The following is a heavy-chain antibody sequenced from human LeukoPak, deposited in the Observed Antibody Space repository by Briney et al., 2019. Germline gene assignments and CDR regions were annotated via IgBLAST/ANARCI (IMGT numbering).Heavy chain of an antibody. J-gene: IGHJ5*02. D-gene: IGHD5-18*01. V-gene: IGHV6-1*01. Sequence: SQTLSLTCAISGDSVSRKSVAWNWIRQSPSRGLEWLGRTYYRSKWYNDYAVSVKSRISISPDTYKHQFSLQLYSVTPEDTAVYYCARQTWIQMINWFDPWGQGTLVTVSS. CDR3: ARQTWIQMINWFDP. CDR2: TYYRSKWYN. CDR1: GDSVSRKSVA.